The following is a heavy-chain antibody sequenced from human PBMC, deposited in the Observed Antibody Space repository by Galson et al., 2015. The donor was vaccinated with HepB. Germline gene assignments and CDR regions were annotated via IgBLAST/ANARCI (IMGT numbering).Heavy chain of an antibody. V-gene: IGHV1-69*04. CDR2: IIPILGIA. Sequence: SVKVSCKASGGTFSSYAISWVRQAPGQGLEWMGRIIPILGIANYAQKFQGGVTITADKSTSTAYMELSSLRSEDTAVYYCARADYCSGGSCYQRNYYYYYGMDVWGQGTTVTVSS. D-gene: IGHD2-15*01. J-gene: IGHJ6*02. CDR1: GGTFSSYA. CDR3: ARADYCSGGSCYQRNYYYYYGMDV.